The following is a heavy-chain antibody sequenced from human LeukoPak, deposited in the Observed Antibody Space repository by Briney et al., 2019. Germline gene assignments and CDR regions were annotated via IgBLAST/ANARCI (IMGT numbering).Heavy chain of an antibody. CDR2: ISHSGST. Sequence: SETLSLTCAVYGGSFSGYYWSWIRQPPGKGLEWIGEISHSGSTNYNPSLKSRVTILVDTSKNQFSLKLSSVTAAYTAVYYCASSEGVVVAAFKPYFDYWGQGTLVTVGS. D-gene: IGHD2-15*01. CDR3: ASSEGVVVAAFKPYFDY. V-gene: IGHV4-34*01. J-gene: IGHJ4*02. CDR1: GGSFSGYY.